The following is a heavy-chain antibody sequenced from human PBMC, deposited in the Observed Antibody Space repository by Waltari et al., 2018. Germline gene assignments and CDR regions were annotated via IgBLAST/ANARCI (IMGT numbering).Heavy chain of an antibody. Sequence: QVQLVQSGAAVKKPGSSVNVSCKASGATFNTYALTWVRQAPGQGLEWMGGIIPGCGTANYAQKFRGRVTITADESTSTGYMEVRSLTSEDTAVYYCARIKESGRSRMGPFDYWGQGTLVTVSS. V-gene: IGHV1-69*01. D-gene: IGHD1-26*01. CDR1: GATFNTYA. CDR2: IIPGCGTA. J-gene: IGHJ4*02. CDR3: ARIKESGRSRMGPFDY.